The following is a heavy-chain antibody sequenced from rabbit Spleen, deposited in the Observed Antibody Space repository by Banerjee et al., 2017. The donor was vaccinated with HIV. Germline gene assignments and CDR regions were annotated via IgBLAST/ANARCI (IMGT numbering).Heavy chain of an antibody. CDR1: GFSFSDRDV. Sequence: QEQLEESGRGLVRPEGSLTLTCKASGFSFSDRDVLCWVRQAPGKGLEWIACINTATGKAVYANWVNGRFTISKTSSTTVTLQVTSLAAADTATYFCARSTYGYDDYADLYYAAMDLWGPGTLVTVS. J-gene: IGHJ6*01. CDR3: ARSTYGYDDYADLYYAAMDL. V-gene: IGHV1S45*01. CDR2: INTATGKA. D-gene: IGHD6-1*01.